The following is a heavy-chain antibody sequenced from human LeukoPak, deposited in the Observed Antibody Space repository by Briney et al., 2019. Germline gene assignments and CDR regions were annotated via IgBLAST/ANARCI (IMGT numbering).Heavy chain of an antibody. J-gene: IGHJ4*02. CDR2: ISSDGGAT. CDR1: GFTFRDYT. D-gene: IGHD2-21*02. CDR3: AKVCGGDCYFPDY. Sequence: GSLRLSCAASGFTFRDYTMNWVRQTPGKGLEWISAISSDGGATYSADSVRGRFTISRDNSNNMLYLQMNSLRAEDMAVYYCAKVCGGDCYFPDYWGQGTLVTVSS. V-gene: IGHV3-23*01.